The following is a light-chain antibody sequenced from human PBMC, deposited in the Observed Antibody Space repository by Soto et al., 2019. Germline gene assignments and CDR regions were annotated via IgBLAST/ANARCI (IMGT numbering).Light chain of an antibody. Sequence: DIQMTQSRSSLSASVGDRVTIAFRASQSISSYLNWYQQKPGKAPKLLIYAASSLQSGVPSRFSGSGSGTDFTLTISSLQPEDFATYYCQQSYSTPLFGPGTKVDIK. CDR1: QSISSY. J-gene: IGKJ3*01. CDR2: AAS. V-gene: IGKV1-39*01. CDR3: QQSYSTPL.